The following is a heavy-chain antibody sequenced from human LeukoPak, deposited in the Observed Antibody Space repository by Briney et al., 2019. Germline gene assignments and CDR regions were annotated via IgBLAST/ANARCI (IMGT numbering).Heavy chain of an antibody. V-gene: IGHV3-30*18. Sequence: GGSLRLSCAASGFTFSSYGMHWVRQAPGKGLEWVAVISYDGSNKYYADSVKGRFTISRDNSKNTLYLQMNSLRAEDTAVYYCAKDLRFLEWFDYWGQGTLVTVSS. D-gene: IGHD3-3*01. CDR1: GFTFSSYG. CDR2: ISYDGSNK. J-gene: IGHJ4*02. CDR3: AKDLRFLEWFDY.